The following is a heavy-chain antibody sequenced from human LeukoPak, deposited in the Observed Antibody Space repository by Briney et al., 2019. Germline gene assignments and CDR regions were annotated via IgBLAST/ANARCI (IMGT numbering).Heavy chain of an antibody. D-gene: IGHD3-3*01. J-gene: IGHJ3*02. CDR1: GYSISSGYY. CDR3: ARAFTIFGVVTYAFDI. V-gene: IGHV4-38-2*01. Sequence: SETLSLTCAVSGYSISSGYYWGWIRQPPGKGLEWIGSIYHSGSTYYNPSLKSRVTISVDTSKNQFSLKLSSVTAADTAVYYCARAFTIFGVVTYAFDIWGQGTMVTVSS. CDR2: IYHSGST.